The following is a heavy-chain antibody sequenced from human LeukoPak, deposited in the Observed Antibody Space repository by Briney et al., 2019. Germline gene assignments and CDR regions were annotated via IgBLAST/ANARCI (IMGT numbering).Heavy chain of an antibody. CDR2: IYYSGST. Sequence: PSETLSLTCTVSGGSISGYYWSWIRQPPGRGLEWIGYIYYSGSTNYNPSLKSRVTISVDTSKNQFSLKLSSVTAADTAVYYCARDGGTNHYYYYMDVWGKGTTVTVSS. CDR3: ARDGGTNHYYYYMDV. CDR1: GGSISGYY. J-gene: IGHJ6*03. D-gene: IGHD2-2*01. V-gene: IGHV4-59*01.